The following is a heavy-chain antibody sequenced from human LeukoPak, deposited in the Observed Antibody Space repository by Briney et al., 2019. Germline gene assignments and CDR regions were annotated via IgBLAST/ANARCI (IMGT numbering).Heavy chain of an antibody. CDR2: ISGSGGST. CDR3: AKGPGDYDILTGYYNNWFDP. J-gene: IGHJ5*02. D-gene: IGHD3-9*01. CDR1: GFTFSSYA. V-gene: IGHV3-23*01. Sequence: GGSLRLSCAASGFTFSSYAMSWVRQAPGKGLEWGSAISGSGGSTYYADSVKGRFTISRDNSKNTLYLQMNSLRAEDTAVYYCAKGPGDYDILTGYYNNWFDPWGQGTLVTVSS.